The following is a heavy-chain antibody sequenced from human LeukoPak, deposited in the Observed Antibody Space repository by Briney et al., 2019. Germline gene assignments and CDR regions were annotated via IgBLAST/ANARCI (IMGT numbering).Heavy chain of an antibody. Sequence: GGSLRLSCAASGFTFSSYGMHWVRQAPGKGLEWVAFIRYDGSNKYYADSVKGRFTISRDNSKNTLYLQMNSLRAEDTAVYYCAKDRVEGSWYYFDYWGQGTLVTVSS. CDR1: GFTFSSYG. J-gene: IGHJ4*02. V-gene: IGHV3-30*02. CDR3: AKDRVEGSWYYFDY. CDR2: IRYDGSNK. D-gene: IGHD1-26*01.